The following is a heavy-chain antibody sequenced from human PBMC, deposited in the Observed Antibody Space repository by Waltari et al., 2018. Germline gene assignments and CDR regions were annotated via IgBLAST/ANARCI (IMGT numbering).Heavy chain of an antibody. CDR1: GFSLTTSGVT. V-gene: IGHV2-5*01. CDR2: IYWNDDK. Sequence: QISLKESGPALVKATQTLTLTCTFSGFSLTTSGVTVGWIRQPPGKALEWLAHIYWNDDKKYNPSLKSRLTITRDTSKNQVVLTMTDMDPLDTATYFCAHRMSEGDYVRGWFDPWGQGTLVTVSS. D-gene: IGHD3-10*02. J-gene: IGHJ5*02. CDR3: AHRMSEGDYVRGWFDP.